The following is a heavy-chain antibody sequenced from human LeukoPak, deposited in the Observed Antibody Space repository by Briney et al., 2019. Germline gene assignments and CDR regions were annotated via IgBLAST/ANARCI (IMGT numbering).Heavy chain of an antibody. J-gene: IGHJ4*02. CDR2: ISYDGSNK. V-gene: IGHV3-30-3*01. CDR3: ARDSVSRPSDY. D-gene: IGHD1-14*01. Sequence: ERSLRLSCAASGFSFSSYAMHWVRQAPGKGLEWVAVISYDGSNKYYADSVKGRFTISRDNSKNTLYLQMNSLRAEDTAVYYCARDSVSRPSDYWGQGTLVTVSS. CDR1: GFSFSSYA.